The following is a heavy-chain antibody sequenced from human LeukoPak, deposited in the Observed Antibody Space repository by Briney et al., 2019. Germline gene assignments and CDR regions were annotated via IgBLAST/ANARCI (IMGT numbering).Heavy chain of an antibody. D-gene: IGHD3-10*01. CDR2: IIPIFGTA. Sequence: SVKVSCKASGGTFSSYAISWVRQAPGQGLEWMGGIIPIFGTANYAQKFQGRVTITADESTSTAYMELRSLRSDDTAVYYCAAVRGGGDFGIWGQGTMVTVSS. CDR3: AAVRGGGDFGI. CDR1: GGTFSSYA. J-gene: IGHJ3*02. V-gene: IGHV1-69*01.